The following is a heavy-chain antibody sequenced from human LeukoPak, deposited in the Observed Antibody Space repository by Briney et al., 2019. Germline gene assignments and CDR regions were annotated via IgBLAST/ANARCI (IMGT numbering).Heavy chain of an antibody. J-gene: IGHJ5*02. D-gene: IGHD6-13*01. V-gene: IGHV1-46*01. CDR2: INPSGGST. Sequence: GASVKVSCKASGYSFTSYYIHWVRLAPGQGLEWMGVINPSGGSTRYAQKFQDRVTMTRDMSTSTVYMELSSLRSEDTAVYYCAREGDSSSVGWFDPWGQGTLVTVSS. CDR1: GYSFTSYY. CDR3: AREGDSSSVGWFDP.